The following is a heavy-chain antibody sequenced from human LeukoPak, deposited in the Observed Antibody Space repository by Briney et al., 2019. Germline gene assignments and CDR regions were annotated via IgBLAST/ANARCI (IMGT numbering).Heavy chain of an antibody. J-gene: IGHJ6*03. Sequence: PSETLSLTCTVSGGSISSYYWSWIRQPPGKGLEWIGYIYYSGSTNYNPSLKSRVTISVDTSKNQFSLKLGSVTAADTAVYYCARALSGYSYGYYYYYYMDVWGKGTTVTVSS. CDR1: GGSISSYY. D-gene: IGHD5-18*01. V-gene: IGHV4-59*01. CDR2: IYYSGST. CDR3: ARALSGYSYGYYYYYYMDV.